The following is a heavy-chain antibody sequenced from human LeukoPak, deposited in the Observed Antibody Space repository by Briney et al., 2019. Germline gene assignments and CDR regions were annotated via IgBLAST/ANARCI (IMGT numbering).Heavy chain of an antibody. J-gene: IGHJ6*03. V-gene: IGHV4-39*01. CDR3: ASDTIPYYYMDV. CDR2: IYYSGST. D-gene: IGHD3-9*01. Sequence: KASETLSLTCTVSGGSISSSSYYWGWIRQPPGKGLEWIGNIYYSGSTYYNPSLKSRVTISVDTSKNQFSLKLSSVTAADTAVYYCASDTIPYYYMDVWGKGTTVTISS. CDR1: GGSISSSSYY.